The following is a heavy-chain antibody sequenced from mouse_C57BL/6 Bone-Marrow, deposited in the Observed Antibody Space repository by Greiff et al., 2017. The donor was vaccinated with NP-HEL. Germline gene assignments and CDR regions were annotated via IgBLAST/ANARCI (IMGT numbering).Heavy chain of an antibody. Sequence: VKLVESGPGLVAPSPTLSIPCTVSGFSFTSYAISWVRQPPGKGLEWLGVIWTGGGTTYNSALTSRLSISKDNSKSQVFLKMNSLQTDDTARYYCARNSIFAYWGQGTLVTVSA. CDR1: GFSFTSYA. CDR3: ARNSIFAY. V-gene: IGHV2-9-1*01. D-gene: IGHD2-10*02. J-gene: IGHJ3*01. CDR2: IWTGGGT.